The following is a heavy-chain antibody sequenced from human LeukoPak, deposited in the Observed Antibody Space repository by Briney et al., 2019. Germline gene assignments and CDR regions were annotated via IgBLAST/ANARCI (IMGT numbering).Heavy chain of an antibody. CDR3: ARDRGRYPSSTFDY. CDR2: IYYSGST. CDR1: GGSISSSSYY. Sequence: SETLSLTCTVSGGSISSSSYYWGWIRQPPGKGLEWIGSIYYSGSTYYNPSLKSRVTISVDTSKNQFSLKLSSVTAADTAVYYCARDRGRYPSSTFDYWGQGTLVTVSS. D-gene: IGHD2-2*01. V-gene: IGHV4-39*07. J-gene: IGHJ4*02.